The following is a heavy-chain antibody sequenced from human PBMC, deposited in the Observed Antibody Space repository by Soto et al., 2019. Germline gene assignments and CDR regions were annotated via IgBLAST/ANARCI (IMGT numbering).Heavy chain of an antibody. Sequence: EVQLLESGGGLAQPGGSLRLSCAASGFTFSSFALNWVRQAPGKGLEWVSTISSSGGSTYYADSVKGRFTISRDNSENTLYLQMNTLRVEDTAVYYCARGNWNYARHYYYGMDVWGQGTTVTVSS. CDR2: ISSSGGST. J-gene: IGHJ6*02. CDR3: ARGNWNYARHYYYGMDV. V-gene: IGHV3-23*01. D-gene: IGHD1-7*01. CDR1: GFTFSSFA.